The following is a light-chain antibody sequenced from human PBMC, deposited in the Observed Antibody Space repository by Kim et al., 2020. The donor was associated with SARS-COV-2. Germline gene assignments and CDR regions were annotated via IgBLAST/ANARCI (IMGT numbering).Light chain of an antibody. CDR2: VDSNGSH. CDR3: ETWGTGIVV. J-gene: IGLJ2*01. Sequence: SVKLTCTLSSGHSDYAIAWHQQQPEKGPRYLMEVDSNGSHSKGDGIPERFSGSSSGAERYLTISSLQSEDEADYYCETWGTGIVVFGGGTKLTVL. CDR1: SGHSDYA. V-gene: IGLV4-69*01.